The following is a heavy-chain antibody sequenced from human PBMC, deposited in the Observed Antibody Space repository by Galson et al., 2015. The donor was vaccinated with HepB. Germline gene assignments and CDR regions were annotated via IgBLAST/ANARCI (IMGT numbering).Heavy chain of an antibody. Sequence: SLRLSCAASGFTFSSYAMSWVRQAPGKGLEWVSAISGSGGSTYYADSVKGRFTISRDNSKNTLYLQMNSLRAEDTAVYYCAKDFYYDSSGGRGYWGQGTLVTVSS. CDR2: ISGSGGST. J-gene: IGHJ4*02. CDR3: AKDFYYDSSGGRGY. CDR1: GFTFSSYA. D-gene: IGHD3-22*01. V-gene: IGHV3-23*01.